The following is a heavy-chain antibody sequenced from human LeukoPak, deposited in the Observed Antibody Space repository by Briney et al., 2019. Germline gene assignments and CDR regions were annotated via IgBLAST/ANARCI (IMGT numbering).Heavy chain of an antibody. V-gene: IGHV3-53*01. Sequence: GGSLRLSCAASGFTVSSNYMSWVRQAPGKGLEWVSVIYSGGSTYYADSVKGRFTISRDNSKNTLYLQMNSLRAEDTAVYYCARERYYYDSSPVGGGGYYFDYWGQGTLVTVSS. CDR2: IYSGGST. CDR1: GFTVSSNY. D-gene: IGHD3-22*01. J-gene: IGHJ4*02. CDR3: ARERYYYDSSPVGGGGYYFDY.